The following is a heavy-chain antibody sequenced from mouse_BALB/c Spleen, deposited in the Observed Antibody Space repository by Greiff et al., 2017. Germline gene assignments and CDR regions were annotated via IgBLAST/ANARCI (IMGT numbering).Heavy chain of an antibody. CDR1: GFSLTSYG. J-gene: IGHJ2*01. D-gene: IGHD1-1*01. CDR3: ARDRDTTVASFDY. CDR2: IWAGGST. V-gene: IGHV2-9*02. Sequence: QVQLQQSGPGLVAPSQSLSITCTVSGFSLTSYGVHWVRQPPGKGLEWLGVIWAGGSTNYNSALMSRLSISKDNSKSQVFLKMNSLQTDDTAMYYCARDRDTTVASFDYWGQGTTLTVAS.